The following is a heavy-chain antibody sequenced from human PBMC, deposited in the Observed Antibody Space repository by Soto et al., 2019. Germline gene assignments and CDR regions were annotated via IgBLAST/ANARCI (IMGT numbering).Heavy chain of an antibody. CDR2: ISWNSGSI. J-gene: IGHJ5*02. Sequence: PGGSLRISCAASGFTFDDYAMHWVRQAPGKGLEWVSGISWNSGSIGYADSVKGRFTISRDNAKKSLYLQMNSLRAEDTALYYCAKDRGYSYGYFWFDPWGQGTLVTVSS. CDR1: GFTFDDYA. V-gene: IGHV3-9*01. CDR3: AKDRGYSYGYFWFDP. D-gene: IGHD5-18*01.